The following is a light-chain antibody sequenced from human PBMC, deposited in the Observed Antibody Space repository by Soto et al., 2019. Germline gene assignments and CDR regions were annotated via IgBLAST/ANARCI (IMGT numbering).Light chain of an antibody. V-gene: IGLV1-40*01. CDR3: QSYDSSLSVVV. CDR2: DNN. J-gene: IGLJ2*01. CDR1: SSNIGPGYD. Sequence: QSVLTQPPSVSGAPGQRVTISCTGASSNIGPGYDVHWYQHLPGTAPKLLIYDNNNRPSGVPDRFSGAKSGTSASLAITGRQAEEEADYYCQSYDSSLSVVVFGGGTKLTVL.